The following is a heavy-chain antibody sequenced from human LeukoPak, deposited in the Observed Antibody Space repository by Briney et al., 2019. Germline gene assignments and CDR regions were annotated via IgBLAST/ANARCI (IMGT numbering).Heavy chain of an antibody. CDR1: GFTFSSYA. J-gene: IGHJ4*02. V-gene: IGHV3-23*01. D-gene: IGHD3-22*01. Sequence: GGSLRLSCAASGFTFSSYAMSWVRQAPGKGLEWVSAISGSGGSTYYADSVKGRFTISRDNSKNTLYLQMNSLRAEDTAVYYCAKDPRNTMKVRASAWGQGTLVTVSS. CDR3: AKDPRNTMKVRASA. CDR2: ISGSGGST.